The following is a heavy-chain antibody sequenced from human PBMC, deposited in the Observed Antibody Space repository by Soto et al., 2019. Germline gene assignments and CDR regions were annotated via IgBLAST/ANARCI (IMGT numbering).Heavy chain of an antibody. J-gene: IGHJ3*01. CDR1: GGSISSGDHY. CDR3: ARREGEDKDPFYF. V-gene: IGHV4-31*03. CDR2: IYNSGST. Sequence: SETLSLTCTVSGGSISSGDHYWNWIRQHPGKGLEWIGYIYNSGSTYYNPSLRSRVTISLDTPKNHFSLKLSSVTAADTAVYYCARREGEDKDPFYFWSRGTVVTISS.